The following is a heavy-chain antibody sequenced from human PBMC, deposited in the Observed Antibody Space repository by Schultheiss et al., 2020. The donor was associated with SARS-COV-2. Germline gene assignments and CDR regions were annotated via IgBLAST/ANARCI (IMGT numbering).Heavy chain of an antibody. CDR1: GFTFSSYA. V-gene: IGHV3-23*01. D-gene: IGHD3-3*01. CDR2: ISGSGGST. CDR3: AKPWKPTYYDFWTYFDY. Sequence: GGSLRLSCAASGFTFSSYAMSWVRQAPGKGLEWVSAISGSGGSTYYADSVKGRFTISRDNSKNTLYLQMNSLRAEDTAVYYCAKPWKPTYYDFWTYFDYWGQGTLVTVSS. J-gene: IGHJ4*02.